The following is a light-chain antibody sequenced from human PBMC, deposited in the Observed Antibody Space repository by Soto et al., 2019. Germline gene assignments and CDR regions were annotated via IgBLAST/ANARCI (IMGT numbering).Light chain of an antibody. CDR2: CAS. Sequence: DIVMTQSPDSLAVSLGERATINCKSSQSVLYSSNNRNYLAWYQQKPGQPPKLLIYCASTRESGVPDRFSDSGAGTDFTLTISSLQAEDVAVYCCQQYFSPPVTCGQGTKLEIK. CDR3: QQYFSPPVT. CDR1: QSVLYSSNNRNY. J-gene: IGKJ2*01. V-gene: IGKV4-1*01.